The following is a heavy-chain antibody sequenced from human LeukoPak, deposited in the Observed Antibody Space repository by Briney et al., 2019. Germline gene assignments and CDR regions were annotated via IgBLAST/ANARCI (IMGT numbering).Heavy chain of an antibody. V-gene: IGHV4-59*11. CDR1: GGSISSHY. Sequence: SETLSLTCTVSGGSISSHYWSWIRQPPGKGLEWIEYIYYSGSTNYNPSLKSRVTISVDTSKNQFSLKLSSVTAAYTAVYYCARDPSYSGSYFDYWGQGTLVTVSS. CDR2: IYYSGST. CDR3: ARDPSYSGSYFDY. D-gene: IGHD1-26*01. J-gene: IGHJ4*02.